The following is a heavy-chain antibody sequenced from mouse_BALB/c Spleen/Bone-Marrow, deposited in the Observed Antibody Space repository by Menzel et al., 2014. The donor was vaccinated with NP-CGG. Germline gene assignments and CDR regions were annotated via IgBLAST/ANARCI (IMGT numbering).Heavy chain of an antibody. J-gene: IGHJ2*01. CDR1: GYSITSDYA. Sequence: EVQGVESGPGLVKPSQSLSLTCTVTGYSITSDYAWNWIRQFPGNKLEWMVDISHSGSTTYNPSLKSRISITRDTSKNQFFLQLNSVTTEDTATYYCARGTARAPWYYFDHWGQGTTLTVSS. CDR2: ISHSGST. V-gene: IGHV3-2*02. D-gene: IGHD3-2*01. CDR3: ARGTARAPWYYFDH.